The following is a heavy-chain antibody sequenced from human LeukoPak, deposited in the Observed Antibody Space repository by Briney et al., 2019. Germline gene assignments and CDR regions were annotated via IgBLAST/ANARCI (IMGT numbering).Heavy chain of an antibody. Sequence: SETLSLTCTVSGGSVSSGSYYWSWIRQPPGKGLEWIGYIYYNGDTNYNPSLKSRVIISIDTSSNQFSLRLNSMTAADTAVYYCARVLRAASWRSYDYWGQGSLVTVSS. J-gene: IGHJ4*02. V-gene: IGHV4-61*01. D-gene: IGHD5-18*01. CDR1: GGSVSSGSYY. CDR2: IYYNGDT. CDR3: ARVLRAASWRSYDY.